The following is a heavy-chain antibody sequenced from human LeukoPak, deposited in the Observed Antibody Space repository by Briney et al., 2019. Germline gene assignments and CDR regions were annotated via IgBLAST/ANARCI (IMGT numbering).Heavy chain of an antibody. V-gene: IGHV5-51*01. CDR1: GYSFTSYW. D-gene: IGHD3-22*01. J-gene: IGHJ3*02. Sequence: GESLKISCKGSGYSFTSYWIGWVRQMPGKGLEWMGIIYPGDSDTRYSPSFQGQVTISADKSISTAYQQWSSLKASDTAMYYCASVGPDYYDSSGYDAFDIWGQGTMVTVSS. CDR3: ASVGPDYYDSSGYDAFDI. CDR2: IYPGDSDT.